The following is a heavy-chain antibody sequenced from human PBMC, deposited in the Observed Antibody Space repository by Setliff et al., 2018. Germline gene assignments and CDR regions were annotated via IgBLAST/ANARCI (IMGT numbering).Heavy chain of an antibody. J-gene: IGHJ5*01. Sequence: NPSETLSLTCSVSGGSIISSTYNWGWIRQPPGKGLEWIGSIYYSGTTYYNPSLESRITMSVDTSNNRFSLKLTSVTAADTAVYYCAGRDYSGGDSWGHGTLVTVSS. D-gene: IGHD4-4*01. CDR3: AGRDYSGGDS. CDR2: IYYSGTT. V-gene: IGHV4-39*01. CDR1: GGSIISSTYN.